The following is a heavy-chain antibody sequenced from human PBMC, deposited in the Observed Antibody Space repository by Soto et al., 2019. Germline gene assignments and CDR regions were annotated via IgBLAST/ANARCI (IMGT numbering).Heavy chain of an antibody. D-gene: IGHD2-2*02. CDR2: IYSGGST. CDR3: ASVGDCSSTSCHNPLAFDI. CDR1: GFTVSSNY. Sequence: PXVSLGLSCAASGFTVSSNYMSGVRQAPGKGLEWVSVIYSGGSTYYADSVKGRFTISRDNSKNTLYLQMNSLRAEDTAVYYCASVGDCSSTSCHNPLAFDIWGQGTMVTVSS. J-gene: IGHJ3*02. V-gene: IGHV3-53*01.